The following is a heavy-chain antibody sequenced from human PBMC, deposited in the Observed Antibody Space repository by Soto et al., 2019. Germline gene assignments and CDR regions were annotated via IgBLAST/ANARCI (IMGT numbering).Heavy chain of an antibody. V-gene: IGHV1-69*12. Sequence: QVQLVQSGAEVKKPGTSVKVSCKGSGGTFSSYVISWVRQAPGQGLEWMGGIIPKFGTTKYAQKFQGRVTLTADESTIIVYMELSSLRSEDTAVYYCARGRDDRFGGYYYGLDVWGQGTTVTVS. J-gene: IGHJ6*02. CDR3: ARGRDDRFGGYYYGLDV. D-gene: IGHD3-10*01. CDR1: GGTFSSYV. CDR2: IIPKFGTT.